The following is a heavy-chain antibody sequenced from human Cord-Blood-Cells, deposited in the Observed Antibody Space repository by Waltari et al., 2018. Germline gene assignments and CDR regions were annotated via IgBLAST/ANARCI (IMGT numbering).Heavy chain of an antibody. CDR1: GSTFSSYG. D-gene: IGHD4-17*01. CDR3: AKGVGDYDEVFDY. V-gene: IGHV3-30*18. CDR2: ISYDGSNK. J-gene: IGHJ4*02. Sequence: QVQLVESGGGVVQPGRSLRLSCAASGSTFSSYGRPWVRPAPGTGMEWVAVISYDGSNKYYADSVKGRFTISRDNSKNTLYLQMNSLRAEDTAVYYGAKGVGDYDEVFDYWGQGTLVTVSS.